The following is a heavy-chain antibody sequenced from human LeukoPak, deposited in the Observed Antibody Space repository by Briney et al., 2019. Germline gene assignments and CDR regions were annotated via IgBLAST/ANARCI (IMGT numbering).Heavy chain of an antibody. Sequence: GGSLRLSCAASGFTFSSNYMSWVRQAPGKGLEWGSGIYSGGSTYYADSVKGRFTISRDNSKNTLYLQMNSLRAEDTAVYYCASQRPDSSGYYYGSRAFDIWGQGTMVTVSS. CDR2: IYSGGST. D-gene: IGHD3-22*01. CDR1: GFTFSSNY. CDR3: ASQRPDSSGYYYGSRAFDI. V-gene: IGHV3-53*01. J-gene: IGHJ3*02.